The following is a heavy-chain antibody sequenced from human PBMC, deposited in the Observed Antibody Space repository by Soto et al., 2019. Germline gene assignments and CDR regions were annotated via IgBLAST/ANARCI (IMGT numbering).Heavy chain of an antibody. Sequence: EVQLVESGGGLVQPGGSLRLSCAASGFTFSSYWMSWVRQAPGKGLEWVASVKQDGSDKYYVDSVKGRFTISRDNAENSLYLHMNSLRAEDTAAYYCARGNEGAFDYWGQGTLVTVPS. CDR2: VKQDGSDK. V-gene: IGHV3-7*05. CDR3: ARGNEGAFDY. D-gene: IGHD1-1*01. CDR1: GFTFSSYW. J-gene: IGHJ4*02.